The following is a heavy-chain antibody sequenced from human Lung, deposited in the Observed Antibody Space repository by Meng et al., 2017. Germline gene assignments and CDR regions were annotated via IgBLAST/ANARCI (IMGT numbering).Heavy chain of an antibody. J-gene: IGHJ4*02. CDR2: INHSGSN. V-gene: IGHV4-34*01. CDR3: AKCPTTMAHDFDY. CDR1: GGAFSDYY. D-gene: IGHD4-11*01. Sequence: LAQVGAGVLRPSETLSLTCVVSGGAFSDYYWSWIRQPPGKGLEWIGEINHSGSNNYNPSLESRATISVDTSQNNLSLKLSSVTAADSAVYYCAKCPTTMAHDFDYWGQGTLVTVSS.